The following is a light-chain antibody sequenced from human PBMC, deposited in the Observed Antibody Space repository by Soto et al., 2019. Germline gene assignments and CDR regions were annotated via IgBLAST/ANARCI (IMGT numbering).Light chain of an antibody. J-gene: IGKJ4*01. V-gene: IGKV3-20*01. CDR3: QQYGSSPLT. Sequence: EIVLTQSPGTLSLSPGERATLSCRASQSVSSSYLAWYQQKPGQAPKLLIYGASSRATGIQDKYRGSGSGPDFTLTISRLKPEDVAGYYCQQYGSSPLTFGGGTKVEIK. CDR1: QSVSSSY. CDR2: GAS.